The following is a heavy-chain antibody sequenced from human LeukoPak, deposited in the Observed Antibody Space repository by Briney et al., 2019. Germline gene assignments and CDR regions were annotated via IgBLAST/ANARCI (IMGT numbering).Heavy chain of an antibody. CDR1: GGSISSGDYY. J-gene: IGHJ4*02. Sequence: PSETLSLTCTVYGGSISSGDYYWGWLRQPPGKGLEWIATIYYSGNTYYSPSLKSRVTVSVDTSKNQFSLRLSSVTASDTAVYYCARHQSSGSYYLAFDYWGQGTLVTVSS. D-gene: IGHD1-26*01. CDR2: IYYSGNT. V-gene: IGHV4-39*01. CDR3: ARHQSSGSYYLAFDY.